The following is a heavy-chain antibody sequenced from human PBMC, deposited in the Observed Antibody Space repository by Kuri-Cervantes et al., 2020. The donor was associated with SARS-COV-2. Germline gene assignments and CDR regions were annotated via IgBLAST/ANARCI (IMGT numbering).Heavy chain of an antibody. V-gene: IGHV3-30*04. Sequence: GGSLRLSCAASGFTFSSYAMHWVRQAPGKGPEWVAVISYDGSNKYYADSVKGRFTISRDNSKNTLYLQMNSLRAEDTAVYYCARDVPDYWGQGTLVTVYS. J-gene: IGHJ4*02. CDR3: ARDVPDY. CDR1: GFTFSSYA. CDR2: ISYDGSNK.